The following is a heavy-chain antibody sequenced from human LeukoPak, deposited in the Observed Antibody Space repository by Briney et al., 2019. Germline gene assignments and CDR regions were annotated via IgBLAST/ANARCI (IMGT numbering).Heavy chain of an antibody. CDR1: GFTFSSYS. CDR2: ISSSSSYI. Sequence: GGSLRLSCAASGFTFSSYSMNWVRQAPGKRLQRVSSISSSSSYIYYADSVKGRFTISRDNSKNTLYLQMNSLRAEDTAVYYCARGDYCSSTSCYPGPYYYYGMDVWGQGTTVTVSS. CDR3: ARGDYCSSTSCYPGPYYYYGMDV. V-gene: IGHV3-21*01. D-gene: IGHD2-2*01. J-gene: IGHJ6*02.